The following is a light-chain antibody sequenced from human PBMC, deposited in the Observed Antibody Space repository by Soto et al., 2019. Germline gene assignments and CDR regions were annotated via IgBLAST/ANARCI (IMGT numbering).Light chain of an antibody. CDR2: GAS. CDR1: QSVSTN. J-gene: IGKJ1*01. CDR3: QQYDIWPRT. V-gene: IGKV3-15*01. Sequence: IVMTQSPATLSVSPGERATFSCRASQSVSTNLAWYQQKPGQAPRLVIYGASTRATGIPARFSGSGSGTDFTLIISSLQSEDFAVYYCQQYDIWPRTFGQGTKVDI.